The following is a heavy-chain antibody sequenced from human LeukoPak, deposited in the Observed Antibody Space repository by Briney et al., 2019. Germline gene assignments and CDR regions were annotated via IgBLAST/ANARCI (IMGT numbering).Heavy chain of an antibody. CDR1: GFTFSSYG. D-gene: IGHD2-2*01. CDR3: ARAGIVVVPAAHTLDV. J-gene: IGHJ6*04. CDR2: IWYDGSNK. Sequence: GGSLRLSCAASGFTFSSYGMHWVRQAPGKGLEWVAVIWYDGSNKYYADSVKGRFTISRDSSKNTLYLQMNSLRAEDTAVYYCARAGIVVVPAAHTLDVWGKGTTVTVSS. V-gene: IGHV3-33*01.